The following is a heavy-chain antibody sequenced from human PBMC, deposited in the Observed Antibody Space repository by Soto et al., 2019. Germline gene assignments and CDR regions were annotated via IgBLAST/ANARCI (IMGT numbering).Heavy chain of an antibody. J-gene: IGHJ5*02. Sequence: PSETLSLTCTVSGGSISSYYWSWIRQPPGKGLEWNGYIYYSGSTNYNPSLKSRVTISVDTSKNQFSLKLSSVTAADTAVYYCARGPGRGYSYGNNWFDPWGQGTLVTVSS. V-gene: IGHV4-59*01. D-gene: IGHD5-18*01. CDR2: IYYSGST. CDR3: ARGPGRGYSYGNNWFDP. CDR1: GGSISSYY.